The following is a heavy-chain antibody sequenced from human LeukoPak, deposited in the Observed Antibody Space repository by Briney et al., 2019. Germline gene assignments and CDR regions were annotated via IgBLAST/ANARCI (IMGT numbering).Heavy chain of an antibody. CDR3: ARLRYDSSGYDY. D-gene: IGHD3-22*01. Sequence: GESLKISCKWSGYSFTNYWISWVRQMPGKGLEWMGRIDPSDSYTKYSPSFQGHVTISVDKSVSTAYLQWSSLKASDSAMYYCARLRYDSSGYDYWGQGTLVTVSS. CDR2: IDPSDSYT. J-gene: IGHJ4*02. V-gene: IGHV5-10-1*01. CDR1: GYSFTNYW.